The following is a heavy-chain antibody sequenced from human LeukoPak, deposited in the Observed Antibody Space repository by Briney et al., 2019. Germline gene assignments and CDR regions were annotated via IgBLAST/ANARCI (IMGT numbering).Heavy chain of an antibody. CDR3: ARRICRGGSCYSIDY. D-gene: IGHD2-15*01. CDR1: GGSFSGYY. V-gene: IGHV4-34*01. J-gene: IGHJ4*02. Sequence: SETLSLTCAVYGGSFSGYYWSWIRQPPGKGLEWIGEINHSGSTNYNPSLKSRVTISVDTPKNQFSLKLSSVTAADTAVYYCARRICRGGSCYSIDYWGQGTLVTVSS. CDR2: INHSGST.